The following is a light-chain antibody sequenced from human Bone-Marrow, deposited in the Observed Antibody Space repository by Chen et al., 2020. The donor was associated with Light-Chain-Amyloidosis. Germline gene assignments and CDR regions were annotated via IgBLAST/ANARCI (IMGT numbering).Light chain of an antibody. CDR3: SSYTSTNTLG. Sequence: QASLTQPASVSGSPGKSTTLSCTGTSSDVGGDNHVSWYQHDPDKAPKLMIYEVTNRPSWVPDRFSGAKSDNTASLTISGIQTEDEADYCCSSYTSTNTLGFGSGTRVTVL. J-gene: IGLJ1*01. V-gene: IGLV2-14*01. CDR2: EVT. CDR1: SSDVGGDNH.